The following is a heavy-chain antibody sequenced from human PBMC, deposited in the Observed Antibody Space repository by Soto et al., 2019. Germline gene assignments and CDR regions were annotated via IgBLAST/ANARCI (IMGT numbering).Heavy chain of an antibody. Sequence: GGSLILSCAASGFSLSTYTMNWVRQAPGKGLEWLSGIFGSSGKTFYADSVKGRFTISKDNSKNMLFLQMDSLTAEDTAVYYCAKDRQPDGIWTFDYWGQGTLVTVSS. J-gene: IGHJ4*02. CDR2: IFGSSGKT. V-gene: IGHV3-23*01. CDR3: AKDRQPDGIWTFDY. CDR1: GFSLSTYT. D-gene: IGHD3-9*01.